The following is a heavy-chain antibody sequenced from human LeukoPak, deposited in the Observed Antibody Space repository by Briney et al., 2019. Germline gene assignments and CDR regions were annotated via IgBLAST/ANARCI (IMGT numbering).Heavy chain of an antibody. J-gene: IGHJ4*02. CDR1: GFTFSSYW. Sequence: GGSLRLSCAASGFTFSSYWMSWHRQAPGKGLEWVANIKQDGSGKYYVDSVKGRFTISRDNAKNSLYLQMNSLRAEDTAVYYCARITIASSSPVGYWGQGTLVTVSS. D-gene: IGHD6-13*01. CDR3: ARITIASSSPVGY. V-gene: IGHV3-7*01. CDR2: IKQDGSGK.